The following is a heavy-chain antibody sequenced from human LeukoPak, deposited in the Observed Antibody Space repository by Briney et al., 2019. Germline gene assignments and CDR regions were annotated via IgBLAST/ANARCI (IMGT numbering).Heavy chain of an antibody. CDR3: AKLAPGIQLWFFDY. CDR1: GFTFSSYA. Sequence: GGSLSLSCAASGFTFSSYAMNWIRQAPGKGLERVSAISGSGGSTYYADPVQGRLTISRDNSKNTLYLQMNRLRAEDTAVYYCAKLAPGIQLWFFDYWGQGTLVTVSS. CDR2: ISGSGGST. V-gene: IGHV3-23*01. J-gene: IGHJ4*02. D-gene: IGHD5-18*01.